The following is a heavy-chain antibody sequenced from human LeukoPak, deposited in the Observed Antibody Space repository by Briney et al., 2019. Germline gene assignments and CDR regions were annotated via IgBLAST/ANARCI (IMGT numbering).Heavy chain of an antibody. Sequence: SETLSLTCAVYGGSFSGYYWSWIRQPPGKGLEWIGEINHSGSTNYNPSLKSRVTISVDTSKNQFSLKLSSVTAADTAVYYCARGTRFDPWGQGTLVTVSS. CDR3: ARGTRFDP. CDR1: GGSFSGYY. J-gene: IGHJ5*02. CDR2: INHSGST. V-gene: IGHV4-34*01.